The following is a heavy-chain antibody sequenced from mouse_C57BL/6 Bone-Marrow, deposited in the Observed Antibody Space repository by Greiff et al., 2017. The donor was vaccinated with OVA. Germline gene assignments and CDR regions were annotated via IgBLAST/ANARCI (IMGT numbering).Heavy chain of an antibody. Sequence: VKLQQSGAELVRPGASVTLSCKASGYTFTDYEMHWVKQTPVHGLEWIGAIDPETGGTAYNQKFKGKAILTADKSSSTAYMELRSLPSEDSAVYYCTRGYSDYYAMDYWGQGTSVTVSS. CDR1: GYTFTDYE. J-gene: IGHJ4*01. CDR3: TRGYSDYYAMDY. V-gene: IGHV1-15*01. D-gene: IGHD2-13*01. CDR2: IDPETGGT.